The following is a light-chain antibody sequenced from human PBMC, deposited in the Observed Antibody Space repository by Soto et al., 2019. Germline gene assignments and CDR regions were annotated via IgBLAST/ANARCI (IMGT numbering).Light chain of an antibody. V-gene: IGKV3-15*01. J-gene: IGKJ1*01. Sequence: EIVMTQSPATLSVSPGERATLSCRASQSVSSNLAWYPQKPGQAPMLLIYGASTRATGIPARFSGSGSGTEFTLTISSLQSEDVAVYYCQQYNNWPRTFGQGNKVEIK. CDR2: GAS. CDR1: QSVSSN. CDR3: QQYNNWPRT.